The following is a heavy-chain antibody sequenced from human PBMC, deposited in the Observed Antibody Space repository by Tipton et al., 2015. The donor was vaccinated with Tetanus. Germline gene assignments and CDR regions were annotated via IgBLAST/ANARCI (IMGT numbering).Heavy chain of an antibody. CDR2: ISGSGGST. Sequence: SLRLSCAASGFTFSSYAMSWVRQAPGKGLEWVSAISGSGGSTYYADSVKGRFTISRDNSKNTLYLQLNSLRAEDTAVYYCARDSSFGGVVVSDAFDFWGQGTMVTVSS. CDR3: ARDSSFGGVVVSDAFDF. CDR1: GFTFSSYA. D-gene: IGHD3-16*02. J-gene: IGHJ3*01. V-gene: IGHV3-23*01.